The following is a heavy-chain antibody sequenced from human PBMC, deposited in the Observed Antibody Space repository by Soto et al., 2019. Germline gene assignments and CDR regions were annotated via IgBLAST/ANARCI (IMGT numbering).Heavy chain of an antibody. V-gene: IGHV1-69*01. CDR3: AAELGFGKLSVV. Sequence: QVQVVQSGVEVRRPGSSVKVSCKASGDTFKNCVISWVRQAPAQGLEWMGGIIPLFGTTDFAQRFQGRLTITTDESTTTADMELSRLRSEDTATYYCAAELGFGKLSVVWGQGTTVIVSS. CDR2: IIPLFGTT. J-gene: IGHJ6*02. D-gene: IGHD3-10*01. CDR1: GDTFKNCV.